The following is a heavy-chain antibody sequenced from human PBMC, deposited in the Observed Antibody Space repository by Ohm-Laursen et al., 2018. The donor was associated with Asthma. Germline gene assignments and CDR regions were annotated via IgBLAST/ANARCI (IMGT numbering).Heavy chain of an antibody. CDR2: IIGSGDRT. V-gene: IGHV3-23*01. J-gene: IGHJ4*02. D-gene: IGHD6-19*01. Sequence: GSLRLSCSASGFTFSSYAMSWVRQAPGKGLEWVSSIIGSGDRTNYADSVKGRFTISRDNSKNTLYLQMSSLRAEDTAVYYCAKDRSGWYKDYWGQGTLVTVSS. CDR1: GFTFSSYA. CDR3: AKDRSGWYKDY.